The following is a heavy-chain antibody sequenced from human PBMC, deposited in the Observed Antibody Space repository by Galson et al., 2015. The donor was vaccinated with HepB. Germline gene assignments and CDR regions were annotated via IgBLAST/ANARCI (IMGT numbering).Heavy chain of an antibody. Sequence: SLRLSCAASGFTFSSYAMSWVRQAPGKGLEWVSALSGGAGRTYYADSVKGRFTISRGNSKDTLYLQMNSLRAEDTAVYYCAKELRLVEWLPKGMDVWGQRTTVAVSS. J-gene: IGHJ6*02. CDR2: LSGGAGRT. V-gene: IGHV3-23*01. CDR3: AKELRLVEWLPKGMDV. CDR1: GFTFSSYA. D-gene: IGHD3-3*01.